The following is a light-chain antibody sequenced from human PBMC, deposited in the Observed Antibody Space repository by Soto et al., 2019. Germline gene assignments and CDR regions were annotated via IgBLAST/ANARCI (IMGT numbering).Light chain of an antibody. CDR1: QRVSSN. CDR2: GAS. CDR3: LHYTNGPPSIT. J-gene: IGKJ5*01. V-gene: IGKV3-15*01. Sequence: IVMTQSPATLYVSPGERATLSCRASQRVSSNLAWYQQNPGQAPRLLIYGASTRATDIPARFSGSGSGREFTLAISSLQSEDFVIYYCLHYTNGPPSITFGQGTRLEIK.